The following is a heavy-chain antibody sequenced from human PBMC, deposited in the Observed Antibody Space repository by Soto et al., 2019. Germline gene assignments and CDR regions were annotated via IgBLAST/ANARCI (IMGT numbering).Heavy chain of an antibody. D-gene: IGHD3-3*01. J-gene: IGHJ6*02. CDR3: ASTTYYDFWSGYGPQSYYYYGMDV. CDR2: IIPIFGTA. CDR1: GGTFSSHA. V-gene: IGHV1-69*06. Sequence: SVKVSCKASGGTFSSHAISWVRQAPGQGLEWMGGIIPIFGTANYAQKFQGRVTITADKSTSTAYMELSSLRSEDTAVYYCASTTYYDFWSGYGPQSYYYYGMDVWGQGTTVTVSS.